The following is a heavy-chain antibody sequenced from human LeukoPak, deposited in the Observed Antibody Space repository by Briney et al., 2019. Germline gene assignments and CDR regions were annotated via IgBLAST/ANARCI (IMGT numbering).Heavy chain of an antibody. D-gene: IGHD3-10*01. CDR2: INTNTGNP. Sequence: ASVKVSCKASGYTFTSYAMNWVRQAPGQGLEWMGWINTNTGNPTYAQGFTGRFVFSLDTSVSTAYLQISSLKAEDTAVYYCAREGYGSGSYGEGDAFDIWGQGAMVTVSS. CDR3: AREGYGSGSYGEGDAFDI. J-gene: IGHJ3*02. V-gene: IGHV7-4-1*02. CDR1: GYTFTSYA.